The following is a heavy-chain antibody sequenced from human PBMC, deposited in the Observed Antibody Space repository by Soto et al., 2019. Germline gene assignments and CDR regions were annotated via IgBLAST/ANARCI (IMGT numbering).Heavy chain of an antibody. J-gene: IGHJ4*02. CDR3: ARDDSSGYYYFDY. D-gene: IGHD3-22*01. V-gene: IGHV1-3*01. CDR1: GYTFTSYA. Sequence: ASVKVSCKASGYTFTSYAMHWVRQAPGQRLEWVEWINAGNGNTKYSQKFQGRVTITRDTSASTAYMELSSLRSEDTAVYYCARDDSSGYYYFDYWGKGTLVTVSS. CDR2: INAGNGNT.